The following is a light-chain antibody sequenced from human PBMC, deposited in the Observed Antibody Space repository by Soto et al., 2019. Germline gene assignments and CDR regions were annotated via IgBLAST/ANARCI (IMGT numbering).Light chain of an antibody. CDR2: WAS. J-gene: IGKJ4*01. V-gene: IGKV4-1*01. CDR3: QQYYDSPLT. Sequence: DIVMTQSPDSLAVSLGERATINCKSSQSVLYSSNNKNYLTWYQQKPGQPPKFLISWASTRESGVPERFSGSGSGTDFTHTISSLQAEDVAVYYCQQYYDSPLTFGGGTKVEIK. CDR1: QSVLYSSNNKNY.